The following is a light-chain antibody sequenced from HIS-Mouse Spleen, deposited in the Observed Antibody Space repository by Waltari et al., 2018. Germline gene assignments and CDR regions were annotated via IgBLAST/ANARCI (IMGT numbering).Light chain of an antibody. Sequence: EIALTQSPGTLSLSPGERATLSCRASQSVSSTYLAWYQQKPGQAPRLLIYGASSRATGIPDRFSGSGSGTDFTLTISRLEPEDFAVYYCQQYGSSPPALTFGGGTKVEIK. CDR1: QSVSSTY. CDR2: GAS. CDR3: QQYGSSPPALT. V-gene: IGKV3-20*01. J-gene: IGKJ4*01.